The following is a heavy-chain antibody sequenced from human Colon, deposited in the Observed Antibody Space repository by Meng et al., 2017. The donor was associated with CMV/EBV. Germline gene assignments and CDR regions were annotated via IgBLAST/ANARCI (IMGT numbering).Heavy chain of an antibody. Sequence: GGSLRLSCTASGFTFGDYAMSWVRQAPGKGLEWVGFIRSKAYGGTTEYAASVKGRFTISRDDSKSIAYLQMNSLITEDTAVYYCTSTTPLEYCSSTSCPPKNWGQGTLVTVSS. CDR2: IRSKAYGGTT. CDR1: GFTFGDYA. D-gene: IGHD2-2*01. V-gene: IGHV3-49*04. J-gene: IGHJ4*02. CDR3: TSTTPLEYCSSTSCPPKN.